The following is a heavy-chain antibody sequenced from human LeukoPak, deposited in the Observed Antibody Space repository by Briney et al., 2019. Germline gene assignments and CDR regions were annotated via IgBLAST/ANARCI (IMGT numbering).Heavy chain of an antibody. Sequence: ASVKVSCKASGYTFTSYGISWVRQAPGQGLEWMGWISAYNGNTNYAQKLRGRVTMTTDTSTSTAYMELRSLRSDDTAVYYCARETSLYYYDSSGYSPLDYWGQGTLVTVSS. CDR1: GYTFTSYG. D-gene: IGHD3-22*01. V-gene: IGHV1-18*01. CDR3: ARETSLYYYDSSGYSPLDY. CDR2: ISAYNGNT. J-gene: IGHJ4*02.